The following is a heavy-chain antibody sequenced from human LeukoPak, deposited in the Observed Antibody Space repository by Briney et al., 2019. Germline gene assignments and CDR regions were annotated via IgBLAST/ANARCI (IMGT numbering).Heavy chain of an antibody. CDR2: ISSSSRYI. J-gene: IGHJ4*02. D-gene: IGHD4-17*01. CDR1: GFTFSSYS. Sequence: GGSLRLSCAASGFTFSSYSMNWVRQAPGKGLEWVSSISSSSRYIYNADSVKGRFTISRDNAKNSVYLQMNSLRAEDTAVCYCAREVYGGYAVDYWGQGTLVTVSS. CDR3: AREVYGGYAVDY. V-gene: IGHV3-21*01.